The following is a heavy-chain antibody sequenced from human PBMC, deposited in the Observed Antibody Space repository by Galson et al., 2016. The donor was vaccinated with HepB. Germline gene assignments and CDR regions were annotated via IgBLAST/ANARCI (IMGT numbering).Heavy chain of an antibody. CDR1: GYTFSMYG. D-gene: IGHD2-21*01. CDR3: AKVGWRDYGGY. V-gene: IGHV3-23*01. CDR2: ISGSRGNT. J-gene: IGHJ4*02. Sequence: SLKLSCEASGYTFSMYGMRWVRQAPGKGLEWVSSISGSRGNTYYADFVKGRFTITRDNSKNTVYLQMSSLRVDDTAVYYCAKVGWRDYGGYLGQATLVTVSS.